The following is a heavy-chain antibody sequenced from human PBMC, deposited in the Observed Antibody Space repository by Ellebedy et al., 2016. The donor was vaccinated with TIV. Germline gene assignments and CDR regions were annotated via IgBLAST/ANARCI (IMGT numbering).Heavy chain of an antibody. CDR3: AAGSREYWFDP. D-gene: IGHD3-10*01. CDR1: GFSFSSYI. J-gene: IGHJ5*02. CDR2: ISSDSSDL. Sequence: PGGSLRLSCAASGFSFSSYIMNWVRQAPGKAPAWVSSISSDSSDLSYADSGKGRFTISSDNAKNLLYLQMNTLGVEDTAVYYCAAGSREYWFDPWGQGTLVTVSS. V-gene: IGHV3-21*01.